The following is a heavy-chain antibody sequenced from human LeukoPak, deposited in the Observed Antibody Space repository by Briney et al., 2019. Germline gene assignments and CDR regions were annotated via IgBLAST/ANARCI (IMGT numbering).Heavy chain of an antibody. V-gene: IGHV3-30-3*01. D-gene: IGHD2-2*01. CDR1: GFTFSSYA. J-gene: IGHJ5*02. Sequence: GGSLRLSCAASGFTFSSYAMHWARQAPGKGLEWVAVISYDGSNKYYADSVKGRFTISRNNSKNTLYLQMNSLRAEDTAVYYCARDRGYCSSTSCPSYWFDPWGQGTLVTVSS. CDR3: ARDRGYCSSTSCPSYWFDP. CDR2: ISYDGSNK.